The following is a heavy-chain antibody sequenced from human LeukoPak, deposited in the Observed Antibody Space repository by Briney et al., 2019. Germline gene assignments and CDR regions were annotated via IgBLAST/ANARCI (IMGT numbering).Heavy chain of an antibody. Sequence: SETLSLTCAVYGGSFSGYYWSWIRQPPGKGLEWIGEINHSGSTNYNPSLKSRVTISADTSKNQFSLKLSSVTAADTAVYYCARSRYYYGSGGVDIWGQGTMVTVSS. D-gene: IGHD3-10*01. V-gene: IGHV4-34*01. J-gene: IGHJ3*02. CDR3: ARSRYYYGSGGVDI. CDR1: GGSFSGYY. CDR2: INHSGST.